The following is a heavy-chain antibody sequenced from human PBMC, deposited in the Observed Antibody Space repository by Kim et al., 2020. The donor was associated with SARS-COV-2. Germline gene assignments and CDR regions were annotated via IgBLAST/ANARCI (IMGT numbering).Heavy chain of an antibody. D-gene: IGHD6-6*01. J-gene: IGHJ4*02. Sequence: GGSLRLSCTPSGFTFGDYAMSWFRQAPGKGPEWVSFIRSKAYGGTAEYAASVRGRFTISRDDSKRIVYLQMNSLKTEDTAVYYCTKDASSRPMDYWGQGTLVTVSS. CDR2: IRSKAYGGTA. CDR1: GFTFGDYA. V-gene: IGHV3-49*03. CDR3: TKDASSRPMDY.